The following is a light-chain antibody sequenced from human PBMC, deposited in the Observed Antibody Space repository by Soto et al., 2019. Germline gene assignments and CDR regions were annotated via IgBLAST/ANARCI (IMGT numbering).Light chain of an antibody. Sequence: EIVMTQSPATLSVSPGERATLSCRASQSVSSNLAWYQQKPGQAPRLLIYGASTRATDIPARFSGSGSGTEFTLTNSSLHSEDFAVNYCQQYNNWPLTFGQVTKVEIK. CDR1: QSVSSN. V-gene: IGKV3-15*01. J-gene: IGKJ1*01. CDR3: QQYNNWPLT. CDR2: GAS.